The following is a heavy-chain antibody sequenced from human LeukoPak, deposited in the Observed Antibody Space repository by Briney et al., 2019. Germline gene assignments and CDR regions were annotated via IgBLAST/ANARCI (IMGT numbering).Heavy chain of an antibody. CDR1: GFTFSSYN. CDR2: ITTSSDTI. J-gene: IGHJ4*02. CDR3: ARREVGAHPFDY. V-gene: IGHV3-48*01. Sequence: GGSLRLSCAASGFTFSSYNMNWVRQAPGKGLEWVSYITTSSDTIYYADSVKGRFTISRDNAKSSLYLQMNSLRAEDTAVYYCARREVGAHPFDYWGQGTLVTVSS. D-gene: IGHD1-26*01.